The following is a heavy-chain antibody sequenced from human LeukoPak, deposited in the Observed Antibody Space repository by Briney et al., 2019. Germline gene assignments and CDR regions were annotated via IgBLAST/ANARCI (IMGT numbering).Heavy chain of an antibody. J-gene: IGHJ4*02. CDR2: TVGSRPDT. Sequence: PGGSLRLSCAASGFTFTNYAMSWVRQTPGKGLEWVAATVGSRPDTYHADSVKGRFTVSRDNSRNTLYLQMNSLRAEDTAVYYCAKDRRPNNYYASGSDYWGQGTLVTVSS. V-gene: IGHV3-23*01. CDR3: AKDRRPNNYYASGSDY. CDR1: GFTFTNYA. D-gene: IGHD3-10*01.